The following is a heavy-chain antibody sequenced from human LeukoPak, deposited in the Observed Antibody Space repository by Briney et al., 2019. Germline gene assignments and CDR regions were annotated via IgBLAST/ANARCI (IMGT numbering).Heavy chain of an antibody. CDR1: GFTFSTYA. V-gene: IGHV3-23*01. CDR3: AKRRASSGYYAAFDI. Sequence: GGSLRLSCAASGFTFSTYAMSWVRQAPGKGLEWVSAISGSGGSTYYADSVKGRFTISRDNSKNTMFLQMNSLRAEDTAVYYCAKRRASSGYYAAFDIWGQGTMVTVSS. CDR2: ISGSGGST. D-gene: IGHD6-19*01. J-gene: IGHJ3*02.